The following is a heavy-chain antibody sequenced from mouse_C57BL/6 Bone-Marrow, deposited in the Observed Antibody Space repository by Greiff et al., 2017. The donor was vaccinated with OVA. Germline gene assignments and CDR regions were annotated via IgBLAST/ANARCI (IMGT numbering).Heavy chain of an antibody. CDR2: IRSKSNNYAT. V-gene: IGHV10-1*01. D-gene: IGHD2-5*01. CDR3: VRHDYSNYFYAMDY. J-gene: IGHJ4*01. CDR1: GFSFNTYA. Sequence: EVQGVESGGGLVQPKGSLKLSCAASGFSFNTYAMNWVRQAPGKGLEWVARIRSKSNNYATYYADSVKDRFTISRDDSESMLYLQMNNLKTEDTAMYYCVRHDYSNYFYAMDYWGQGTSVTVSS.